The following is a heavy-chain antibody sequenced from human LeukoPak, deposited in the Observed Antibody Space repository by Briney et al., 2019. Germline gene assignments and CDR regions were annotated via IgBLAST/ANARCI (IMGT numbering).Heavy chain of an antibody. CDR1: GYTFTSYY. CDR2: INPSGGST. D-gene: IGHD2-15*01. Sequence: ASVKVSFKASGYTFTSYYMHWVRQAPEQGLEWMGIINPSGGSTSNAQKFQGRVTMTRDTSTSTVYMELSSLRSEDTAVYYCARDLGVVAATQDYYYGMDVWGQGTTVTVS. J-gene: IGHJ6*02. CDR3: ARDLGVVAATQDYYYGMDV. V-gene: IGHV1-46*01.